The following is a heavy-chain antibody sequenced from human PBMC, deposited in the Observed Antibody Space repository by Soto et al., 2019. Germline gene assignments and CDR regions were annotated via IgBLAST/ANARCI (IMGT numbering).Heavy chain of an antibody. CDR2: ISAYNGNT. J-gene: IGHJ4*02. D-gene: IGHD3-10*01. CDR3: ARYFFGSTGYFDY. V-gene: IGHV1-18*01. CDR1: GYTFTSYG. Sequence: ASVKVSCKASGYTFTSYGISWVRQAPGQGLEWMGWISAYNGNTNYAQKLQGRVTMTTDTSTNTAYMELSSLTSDDTAVYYCARYFFGSTGYFDYWGQGTPVTVSS.